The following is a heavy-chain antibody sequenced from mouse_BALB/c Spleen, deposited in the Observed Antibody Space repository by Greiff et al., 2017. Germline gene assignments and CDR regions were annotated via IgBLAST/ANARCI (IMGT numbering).Heavy chain of an antibody. CDR3: ASNGLDY. J-gene: IGHJ2*01. CDR1: GYTFTDYA. V-gene: IGHV1S137*01. CDR2: ISTYYGDA. Sequence: VQRVESGAELVRPGVSVKISCKGSGYTFTDYAMHWVKQSHAKSLEWIGVISTYYGDASYNQKFKGKATMTVDKSSSTAYMELARLTSEDSAIYYCASNGLDYWGQGTTLTVSS. D-gene: IGHD1-1*01.